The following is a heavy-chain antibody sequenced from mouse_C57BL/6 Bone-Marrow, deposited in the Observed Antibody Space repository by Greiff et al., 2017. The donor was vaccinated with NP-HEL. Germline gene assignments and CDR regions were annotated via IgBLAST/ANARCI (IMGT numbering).Heavy chain of an antibody. CDR1: GFNIKDDY. Sequence: VQLQQSGAELVRPGASVKLSCTASGFNIKDDYMHWVKQRPEQGLEWIGWIDPENGDTEYASKFQGKATITADTSSNTAYLQLSSLTSEDTAVYYCTFYYYGLWFAYWGQGTLVTVSA. V-gene: IGHV14-4*01. CDR2: IDPENGDT. D-gene: IGHD1-1*01. CDR3: TFYYYGLWFAY. J-gene: IGHJ3*01.